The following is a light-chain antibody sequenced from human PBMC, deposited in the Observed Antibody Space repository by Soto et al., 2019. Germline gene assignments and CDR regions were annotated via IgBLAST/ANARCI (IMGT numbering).Light chain of an antibody. CDR3: QQYGSSSRT. CDR2: GAS. J-gene: IGKJ1*01. CDR1: QSVTSSY. V-gene: IGKV3-20*01. Sequence: EIVLTQSPGTLSLSPGERATLSCRASQSVTSSYLAWYQQKPGQAPRLLIYGASSRATGIPDRFSVSGSGTDFTFTISRLEPEDFAVYYGQQYGSSSRTFGQGTKVEIK.